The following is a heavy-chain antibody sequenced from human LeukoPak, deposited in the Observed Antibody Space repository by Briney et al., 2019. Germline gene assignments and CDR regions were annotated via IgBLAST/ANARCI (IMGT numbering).Heavy chain of an antibody. CDR2: IYVGGSS. V-gene: IGHV4-4*07. J-gene: IGHJ4*02. CDR3: ARVSPVTVAGFDY. Sequence: ASETLSLTCTVSGDSLSGFSWNWIRQSAGKGLEWIGRIYVGGSSNYNPSLRGRVTMSVDMSTNQFSLKLRTLTAADTATYYCARVSPVTVAGFDYWGQGVRVTVSS. CDR1: GDSLSGFS. D-gene: IGHD6-19*01.